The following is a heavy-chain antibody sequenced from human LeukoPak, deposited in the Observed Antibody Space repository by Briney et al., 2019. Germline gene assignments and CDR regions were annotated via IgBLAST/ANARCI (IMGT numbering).Heavy chain of an antibody. V-gene: IGHV4-39*07. CDR1: GGSISSSSYY. Sequence: SSETLSLTCTVSGGSISSSSYYWGWIRQPPGKGLEWIGSIYYSGSTYYNPSLKSRVTISVDTSKNQFSLKLSSVTAADTAVYYCARGGSESSEGGDYYFDYWGQGTLVTVSS. CDR2: IYYSGST. CDR3: ARGGSESSEGGDYYFDY. J-gene: IGHJ4*02. D-gene: IGHD3-10*01.